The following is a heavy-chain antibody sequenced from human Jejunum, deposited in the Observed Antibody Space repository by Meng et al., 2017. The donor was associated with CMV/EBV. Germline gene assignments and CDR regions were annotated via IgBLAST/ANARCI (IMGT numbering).Heavy chain of an antibody. CDR2: IYESGST. CDR3: AREGTNSYYFDY. J-gene: IGHJ4*02. CDR1: GDSISSGDSS. V-gene: IGHV4-30-4*01. D-gene: IGHD1-14*01. Sequence: VPGDSISSGDSSWSWIRQPPGKGLEWIGYIYESGSTSYNPSLESRVTISVDTSKNQFSLKVMSVTAADTAVYYCAREGTNSYYFDYWGQGTLVTVSS.